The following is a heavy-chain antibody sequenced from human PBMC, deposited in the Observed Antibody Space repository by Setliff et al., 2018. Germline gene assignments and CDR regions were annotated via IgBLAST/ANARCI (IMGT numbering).Heavy chain of an antibody. CDR3: ARGPRGYGSGSYYATEYFQH. D-gene: IGHD3-10*01. V-gene: IGHV4-59*01. CDR1: GGSISSDY. Sequence: SETLSLTCTVSGGSISSDYWSWIRQSPGKGLEWIGYIYYSGTTNYNPSLKSRVIISVDTSKTQFSLRLSSVTAADTAVYFCARGPRGYGSGSYYATEYFQHWGQGTLVTVSS. CDR2: IYYSGTT. J-gene: IGHJ1*01.